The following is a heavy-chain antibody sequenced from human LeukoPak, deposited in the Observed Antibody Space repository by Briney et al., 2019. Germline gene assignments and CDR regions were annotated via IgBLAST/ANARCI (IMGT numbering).Heavy chain of an antibody. CDR1: GFTSSSYG. CDR3: ATDNQKALSITMIVVVITGPDY. CDR2: IRYEGSKK. Sequence: VGALRVSCAAPGFTSSSYGRHGVRQAPGKGLGWVAFIRYEGSKKYYTDSVKGRFTISRDNSTNTLYLQMNSLRAEDTAVYYCATDNQKALSITMIVVVITGPDYWGQGTLVTVSS. V-gene: IGHV3-30*02. D-gene: IGHD3-22*01. J-gene: IGHJ4*02.